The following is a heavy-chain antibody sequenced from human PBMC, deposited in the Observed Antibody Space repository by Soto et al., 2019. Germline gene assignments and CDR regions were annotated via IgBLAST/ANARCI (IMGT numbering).Heavy chain of an antibody. CDR1: GFTFSSYA. D-gene: IGHD1-26*01. CDR2: ISYDGSNK. V-gene: IGHV3-30-3*01. CDR3: ARLVGASYYFDY. J-gene: IGHJ4*02. Sequence: QVQLVESGGGVVPPGRSLRLSCAASGFTFSSYAMHWVRQAPGKGLEWVAVISYDGSNKYYADSVKGRFTISRDNSKNTLYLQMNSLRAEDTAVYYCARLVGASYYFDYWGQGTLVTVSS.